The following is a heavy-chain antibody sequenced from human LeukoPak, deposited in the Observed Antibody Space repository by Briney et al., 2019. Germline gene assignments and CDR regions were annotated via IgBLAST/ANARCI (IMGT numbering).Heavy chain of an antibody. CDR3: ARESEYDSSGYSFDY. CDR2: IYPGDSDT. V-gene: IGHV5-51*01. Sequence: GESLKISGTGSGYSFTSYWIAWLRQMPGKGLEWMGIIYPGDSDTRYSPSFQGQVTLSADQSISTAYLQWSRLKASDTAMYYCARESEYDSSGYSFDYWGQGTLVTVSS. CDR1: GYSFTSYW. J-gene: IGHJ4*02. D-gene: IGHD3-22*01.